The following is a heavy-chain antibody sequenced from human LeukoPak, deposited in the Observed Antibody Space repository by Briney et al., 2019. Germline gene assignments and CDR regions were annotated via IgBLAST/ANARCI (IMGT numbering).Heavy chain of an antibody. CDR3: ETALGYCSGTSCSDLDY. CDR2: IRFDGTDK. D-gene: IGHD2-2*01. Sequence: GSLRLSCAASGFTFSSYGMHWVRQAPGKGLEWVAFIRFDGTDKYYADSVRGRFTLSRDNSKNTLYLQMNSLRDEDTAVYYCETALGYCSGTSCSDLDYWGQGTLVTVSS. J-gene: IGHJ4*02. CDR1: GFTFSSYG. V-gene: IGHV3-30*02.